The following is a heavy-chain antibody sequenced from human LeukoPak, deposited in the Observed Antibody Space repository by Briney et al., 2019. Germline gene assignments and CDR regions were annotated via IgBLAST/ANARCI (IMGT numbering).Heavy chain of an antibody. CDR3: ARDRSGYANDAFDF. Sequence: GGSLRLSCAASGFTFNNYGMHWVRQAPGKGLEWVAVLSYGGTNKYYADSVKGRFTISRDNSKNTMILQMNSLRAEDTAVYHCARDRSGYANDAFDFWGQGTMVIVSS. CDR2: LSYGGTNK. CDR1: GFTFNNYG. V-gene: IGHV3-30*19. D-gene: IGHD3-3*01. J-gene: IGHJ3*01.